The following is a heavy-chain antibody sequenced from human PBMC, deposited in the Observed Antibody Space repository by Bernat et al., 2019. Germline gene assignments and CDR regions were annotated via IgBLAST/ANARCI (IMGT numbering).Heavy chain of an antibody. CDR2: ISSSSSYI. V-gene: IGHV3-21*04. CDR1: GFTFSSYR. J-gene: IGHJ4*02. CDR3: AKGRSSGTTSCYNY. Sequence: EVQLVESGGGLVKPGGSLRLSCAASGFTFSSYRMNWVRQAPGKGLEWVSYISSSSSYIYYADSVKGRFTISRDNAKNTLYLQMDSLRAEDRAVYYCAKGRSSGTTSCYNYWGQGTLITVSS. D-gene: IGHD2-2*02.